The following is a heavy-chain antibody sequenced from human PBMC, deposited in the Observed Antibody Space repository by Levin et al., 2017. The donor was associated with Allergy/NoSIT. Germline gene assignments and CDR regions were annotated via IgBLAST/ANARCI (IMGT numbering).Heavy chain of an antibody. CDR1: GFTFSSYA. Sequence: GGSLRLSCAASGFTFSSYAMHWVRQAPGKGLEWVAVISYDGSNKYYADSVKGRFTISRDNSKNTLYLQMNSLRAEDTAVYYCARGRYLLGFGELLYPNFDYWGQGTLVTVSS. CDR2: ISYDGSNK. J-gene: IGHJ4*02. D-gene: IGHD3-10*01. V-gene: IGHV3-30*04. CDR3: ARGRYLLGFGELLYPNFDY.